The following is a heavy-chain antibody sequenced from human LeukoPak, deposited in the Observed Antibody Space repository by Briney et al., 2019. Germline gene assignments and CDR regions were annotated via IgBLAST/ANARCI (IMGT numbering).Heavy chain of an antibody. Sequence: SVNVSCKASGGTFSSYAISWVRQAPGQGLEWMGRIIPILGIANYAQKFQGRVTITADKSTSTAYMELSSLRSEDTAVYYCAAGVGELLFHWFDPWGQGTLVTVSS. J-gene: IGHJ5*02. D-gene: IGHD3-10*01. V-gene: IGHV1-69*04. CDR2: IIPILGIA. CDR1: GGTFSSYA. CDR3: AAGVGELLFHWFDP.